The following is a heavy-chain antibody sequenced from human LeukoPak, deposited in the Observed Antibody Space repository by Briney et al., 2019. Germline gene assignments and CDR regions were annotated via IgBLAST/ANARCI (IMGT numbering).Heavy chain of an antibody. V-gene: IGHV3-11*05. Sequence: GGSLRLSCVASEFTFSDYAMSWVRQAPGKGLEWVSYISSSSSYTNYADSVKGRFTISRDNAKNSLYLQMNSLRAEDTAVYYCARDRSSYFDHWGQGTLVTVSS. CDR1: EFTFSDYA. J-gene: IGHJ4*02. CDR3: ARDRSSYFDH. CDR2: ISSSSSYT.